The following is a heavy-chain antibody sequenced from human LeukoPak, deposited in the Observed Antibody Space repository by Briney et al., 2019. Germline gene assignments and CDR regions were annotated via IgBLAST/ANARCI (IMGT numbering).Heavy chain of an antibody. CDR2: VHVTRGT. V-gene: IGHV4-4*07. Sequence: KPSETLSLTCSVSGGSISSHYWSWIRQPAGKGLEWIGRVHVTRGTNYNPSLKSRVTISVDTSKNQFSLKLSSVTAADTAVYYCARHAMGYFDYWGQGTLVTVSS. J-gene: IGHJ4*02. CDR1: GGSISSHY. CDR3: ARHAMGYFDY.